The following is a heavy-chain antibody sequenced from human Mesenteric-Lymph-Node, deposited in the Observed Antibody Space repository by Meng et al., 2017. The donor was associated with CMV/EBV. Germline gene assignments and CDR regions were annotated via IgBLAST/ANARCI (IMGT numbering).Heavy chain of an antibody. V-gene: IGHV1-69*04. D-gene: IGHD4-17*01. CDR1: GGTFSSYA. CDR2: IIPILGIA. J-gene: IGHJ4*02. Sequence: KASGGTFSSYAIGWVRQAPGQGLEWMGRIIPILGIANYAQTFQGRVTITADKSTSTAYMELSSLRSEDTAVYYCASPSDYGENYFDYWGQGTLVTVSS. CDR3: ASPSDYGENYFDY.